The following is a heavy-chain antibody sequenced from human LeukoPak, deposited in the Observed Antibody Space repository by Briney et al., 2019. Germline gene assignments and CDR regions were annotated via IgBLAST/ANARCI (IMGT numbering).Heavy chain of an antibody. CDR1: GYSISSGYY. CDR3: ARGRTTVTIVDY. Sequence: SETLSLTCTVSGYSISSGYYWGWIRQPPGKGLEWIGSIYHSGSTNYNPSLKSRVTISVDTSKNQFSLKLSSVTAADTAVYYCARGRTTVTIVDYWGQGTLVTVSS. V-gene: IGHV4-38-2*02. J-gene: IGHJ4*02. CDR2: IYHSGST. D-gene: IGHD4-17*01.